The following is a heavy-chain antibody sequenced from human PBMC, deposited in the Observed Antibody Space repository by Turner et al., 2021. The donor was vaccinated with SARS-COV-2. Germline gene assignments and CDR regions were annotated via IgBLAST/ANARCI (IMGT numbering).Heavy chain of an antibody. J-gene: IGHJ4*02. CDR2: ICSGGST. CDR3: AREAPLGVNSMAFDY. CDR1: GFTASSNY. D-gene: IGHD3-10*01. Sequence: EVQLVESGGGLIQPGGSLRLFCSASGFTASSNYMNWVRQAPGKVLGWVSIICSGGSTFYADSVKGLFTICGDNSKNTLYLQMNSLRAENTAVYYCAREAPLGVNSMAFDYWGQGTLVTVSS. V-gene: IGHV3-53*01.